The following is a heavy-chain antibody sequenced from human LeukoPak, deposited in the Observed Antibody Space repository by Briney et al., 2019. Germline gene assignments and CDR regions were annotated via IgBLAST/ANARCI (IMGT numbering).Heavy chain of an antibody. CDR2: ISGSGGST. CDR3: ASLVLEWLFSPSDY. Sequence: GGSVRLSCADSGFTFSSYAMSWVRQAPGKGLEWVSAISGSGGSTYYADSVKGRFTISRDNSKNTLYLQMNSLRAEDTAVYYCASLVLEWLFSPSDYWGQGTLVTVSS. D-gene: IGHD3-3*01. J-gene: IGHJ4*02. CDR1: GFTFSSYA. V-gene: IGHV3-23*01.